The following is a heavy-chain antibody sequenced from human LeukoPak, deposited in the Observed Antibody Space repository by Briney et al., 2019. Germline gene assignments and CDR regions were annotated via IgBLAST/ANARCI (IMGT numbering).Heavy chain of an antibody. CDR1: GFTFSSYA. J-gene: IGHJ4*02. D-gene: IGHD3-22*01. CDR3: AKDRVSVYYYDSSGYYYFDY. CDR2: ISGSGGST. V-gene: IGHV3-23*01. Sequence: PGGSLRLSCAASGFTFSSYAMSWVRQAPGKGLEWVSAISGSGGSTYYADSVKGRFTISRDNSKNTLYLQMNSLRAEDTAVYYCAKDRVSVYYYDSSGYYYFDYWGQGTPVTVSS.